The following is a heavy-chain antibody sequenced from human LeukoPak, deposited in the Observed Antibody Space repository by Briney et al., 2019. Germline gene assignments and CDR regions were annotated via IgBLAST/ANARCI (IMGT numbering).Heavy chain of an antibody. CDR2: IYPCDSDI. D-gene: IGHD4-23*01. V-gene: IGHV5-51*01. CDR1: GYSFTSYW. J-gene: IGHJ4*02. CDR3: ARRDYGGKHFDY. Sequence: GESLKISCKGSGYSFTSYWIAWVRQRPGKGLELMGIIYPCDSDITYSPSFQGQVTISDDKSITTDYLQWSSLKASDTAMYFCARRDYGGKHFDYWGQGTLVTVSS.